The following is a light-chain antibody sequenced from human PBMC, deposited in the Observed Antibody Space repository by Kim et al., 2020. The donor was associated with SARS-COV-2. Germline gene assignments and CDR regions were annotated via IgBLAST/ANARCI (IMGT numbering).Light chain of an antibody. Sequence: QSITISCTGTSSDVGGYNYVSWYQQHPGKAPKLMIYDVSNRPSGVSNRFSGSKSGNTASLTISGLQAEDEADYYLSSYTRRSPWLFCAGTQLTVL. CDR2: DVS. J-gene: IGLJ3*02. CDR3: SSYTRRSPWL. CDR1: SSDVGGYNY. V-gene: IGLV2-14*03.